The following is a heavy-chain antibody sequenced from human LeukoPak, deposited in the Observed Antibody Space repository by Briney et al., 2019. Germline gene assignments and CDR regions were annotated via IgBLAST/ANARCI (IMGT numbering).Heavy chain of an antibody. V-gene: IGHV3-11*06. J-gene: IGHJ3*02. CDR3: ARTQLDLDGFDI. CDR1: GFVFGDYY. D-gene: IGHD1-1*01. Sequence: GGSLGLSCAASGFVFGDYYMNWIRQAPGKGLECLSYIRSGTINHSNYADSVKGRFTISRDNARNSLYLQMNSLRGEDTAVYYCARTQLDLDGFDIWGQGTTVTVSS. CDR2: IRSGTINHS.